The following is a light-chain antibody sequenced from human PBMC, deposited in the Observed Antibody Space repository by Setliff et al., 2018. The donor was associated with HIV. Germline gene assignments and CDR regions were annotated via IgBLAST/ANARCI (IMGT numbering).Light chain of an antibody. CDR2: DVS. Sequence: QSVLTQPASVSGSPGQSITISCSGTSSDIAAYNLVSWYQQHPGKAPKLMISDVSSRPSGVSNRFSGSKSGSTASLTISGLQPEDEADYYCSSFTISTTWVFGGGTKGTVL. CDR3: SSFTISTTWV. CDR1: SSDIAAYNL. J-gene: IGLJ3*02. V-gene: IGLV2-14*03.